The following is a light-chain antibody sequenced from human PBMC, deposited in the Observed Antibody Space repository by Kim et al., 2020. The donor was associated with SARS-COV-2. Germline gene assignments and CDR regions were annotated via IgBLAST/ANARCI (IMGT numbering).Light chain of an antibody. CDR2: SNN. CDR1: SSNIGSNA. V-gene: IGLV1-44*01. J-gene: IGLJ3*02. Sequence: GARVTSSCSGSSSNIGSNAVSWYQQLPGTAPKLLIYSNNPRPTGVPVRVSGSKSGTSASLAIGGLQSEDETDYDCAAWDDSLSGWVFGGGTQLTVL. CDR3: AAWDDSLSGWV.